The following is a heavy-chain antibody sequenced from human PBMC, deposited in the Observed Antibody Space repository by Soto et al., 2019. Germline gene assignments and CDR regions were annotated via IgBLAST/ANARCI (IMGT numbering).Heavy chain of an antibody. CDR1: GYSFTSYW. CDR2: IDPSDSYT. CDR3: ARLRDYYGSGSYLDY. V-gene: IGHV5-10-1*01. Sequence: GESLKISCKGSGYSFTSYWISWVRQMPGKGLEWMGRIDPSDSYTNYSPSFQGHVTISADKSISTAYLQWSSLKASDTAMYYCARLRDYYGSGSYLDYWGQGTLVTVSS. J-gene: IGHJ4*02. D-gene: IGHD3-10*01.